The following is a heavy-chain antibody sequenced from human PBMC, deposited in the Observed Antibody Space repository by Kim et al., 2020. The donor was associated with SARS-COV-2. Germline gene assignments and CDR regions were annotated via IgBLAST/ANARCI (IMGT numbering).Heavy chain of an antibody. D-gene: IGHD3-9*01. V-gene: IGHV1-2*02. Sequence: ASVKVSCKASGYTFTGYAMHWVRQAPGQGLEWMGWINPNSGDTKYAQGFTGRVTITRDTSVSTAHMELSSLRSEDTAVYYCARVCWLFCFDYWMEVWGHG. CDR3: ARVCWLFCFDYWMEV. CDR1: GYTFTGYA. J-gene: IGHJ6*01. CDR2: INPNSGDT.